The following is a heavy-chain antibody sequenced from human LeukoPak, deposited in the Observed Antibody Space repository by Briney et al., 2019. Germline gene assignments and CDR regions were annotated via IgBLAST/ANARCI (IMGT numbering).Heavy chain of an antibody. CDR1: GYTFTSYD. D-gene: IGHD3-10*01. CDR3: GRPLQRGSWTQRALDY. J-gene: IGHJ4*02. V-gene: IGHV1-8*01. CDR2: MNPNSGNA. Sequence: ASVKVSCRASGYTFTSYDISWVRQATGQGLEWMGWMNPNSGNAGYAQRFQGRVTMTRNNSISTAYMELTSLRSEDTAVYYCGRPLQRGSWTQRALDYWGQGTLVTVSS.